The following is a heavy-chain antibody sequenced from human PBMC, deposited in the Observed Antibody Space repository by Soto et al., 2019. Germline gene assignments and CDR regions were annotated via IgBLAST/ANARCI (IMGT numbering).Heavy chain of an antibody. Sequence: QVQLQESGPGLVKPSGTLSLTCAVSGGSISSSNWWSWVRQPPGKGLEWIGEIYHSGSTNYNPSLKRRVTISVDRSKNQFSLKLSSVTAADTAVYYCARGRLLWFGEDEQVLDVWGQGTTVTVSS. J-gene: IGHJ6*02. CDR2: IYHSGST. D-gene: IGHD3-10*01. CDR1: GGSISSSNW. V-gene: IGHV4-4*02. CDR3: ARGRLLWFGEDEQVLDV.